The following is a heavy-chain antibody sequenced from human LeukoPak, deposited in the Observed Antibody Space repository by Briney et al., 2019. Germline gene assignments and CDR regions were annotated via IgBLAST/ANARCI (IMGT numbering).Heavy chain of an antibody. CDR3: PRLSPGANGGQIILPGYNIRDNWFAP. CDR2: IYYSGST. J-gene: IGHJ5*02. Sequence: SETLSLTCTVSGGSISSYYWSWIRQPPGKGLEWIGYIYYSGSTNYNPSLKSRVTISVDTSKNQFSLKLSSVTAADTAVYYCPRLSPGANGGQIILPGYNIRDNWFAPWGQETLVTVSS. D-gene: IGHD3-9*01. V-gene: IGHV4-59*08. CDR1: GGSISSYY.